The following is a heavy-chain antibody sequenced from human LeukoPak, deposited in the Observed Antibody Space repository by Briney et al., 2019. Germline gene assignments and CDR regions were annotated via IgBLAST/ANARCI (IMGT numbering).Heavy chain of an antibody. J-gene: IGHJ4*02. Sequence: GASVTVSFKASGYTFTSYYMHWVRQPPGQGLEWMGIINPSGGSTSYAQKFQGRVTMTRDTSTSTVYMELSSLRSEDTAVYYCARETGVTNPYFDYWGQGTLVTVSS. CDR1: GYTFTSYY. CDR3: ARETGVTNPYFDY. V-gene: IGHV1-46*01. D-gene: IGHD4-11*01. CDR2: INPSGGST.